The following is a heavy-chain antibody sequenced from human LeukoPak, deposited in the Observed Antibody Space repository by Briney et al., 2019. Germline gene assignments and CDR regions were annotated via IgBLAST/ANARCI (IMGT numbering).Heavy chain of an antibody. J-gene: IGHJ4*02. CDR1: GFTFSSYA. CDR3: AKRLTGNIRCFDY. CDR2: ISTSGGST. V-gene: IGHV3-23*01. Sequence: EGSLRLSCAASGFTFSSYAMSWVRQAPGKGLEWVSSISTSGGSTYFADSVKGRFIISRDNSKDTLYLQMHSLRDEDTAVYYCAKRLTGNIRCFDYWGRGTLVTVSS. D-gene: IGHD3-9*01.